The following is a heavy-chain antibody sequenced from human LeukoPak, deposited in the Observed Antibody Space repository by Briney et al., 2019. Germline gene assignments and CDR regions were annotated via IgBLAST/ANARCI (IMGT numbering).Heavy chain of an antibody. Sequence: SETLSLTCAVYGGSFSGYYWSWIRQPPGKGLEWIGEINHSGSTNYNPSLKSRVTISVDTSKNQFSLKLSSVTAADTAVYYCARLNDYDSRDDAFDIWGQGTMITVSS. CDR1: GGSFSGYY. CDR2: INHSGST. J-gene: IGHJ3*02. D-gene: IGHD3-22*01. V-gene: IGHV4-34*01. CDR3: ARLNDYDSRDDAFDI.